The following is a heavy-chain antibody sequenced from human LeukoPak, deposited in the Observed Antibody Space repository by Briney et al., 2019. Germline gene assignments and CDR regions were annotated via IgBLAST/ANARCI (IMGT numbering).Heavy chain of an antibody. J-gene: IGHJ5*02. CDR3: ARQAGSGWLKGYNWFGP. Sequence: PGGSLRLSCGASGFTFTSYWMSWVRQAPGKGLEWVASIKQDGSEKYYLDSVKGRFTISRDNTQNSVSLQMNSLRAEDTAIYYCARQAGSGWLKGYNWFGPWGQGTLVTVSS. V-gene: IGHV3-7*01. CDR1: GFTFTSYW. D-gene: IGHD6-19*01. CDR2: IKQDGSEK.